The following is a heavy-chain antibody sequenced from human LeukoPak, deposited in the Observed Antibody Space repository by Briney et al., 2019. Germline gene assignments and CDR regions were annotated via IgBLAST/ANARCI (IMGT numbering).Heavy chain of an antibody. CDR1: GFTLSRHP. CDR2: ISHDGGNK. V-gene: IGHV3-30*04. Sequence: PGGSLRLSCAASGFTLSRHPIFWVRQAPGKGLEWVAVISHDGGNKYYTDSVKGRFTISRDNAKNSLYLQMNSLRAEDTAVYYCARDVRYRGKFDYWGQGTLVTVSS. CDR3: ARDVRYRGKFDY. J-gene: IGHJ4*02. D-gene: IGHD5-18*01.